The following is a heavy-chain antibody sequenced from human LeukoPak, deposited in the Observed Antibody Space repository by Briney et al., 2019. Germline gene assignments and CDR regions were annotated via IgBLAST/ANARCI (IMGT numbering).Heavy chain of an antibody. D-gene: IGHD2-15*01. V-gene: IGHV4-39*07. CDR2: IYYSGST. CDR3: ARDYPRLLPVAFDI. CDR1: GGSISSSSYY. J-gene: IGHJ3*02. Sequence: SETLSLTCTVSGGSISSSSYYWGWIRQPPGKGLEWIGSIYYSGSTYYNPSLKSRVTISVDTSKNQFSLKLSSVTAADTAVYYCARDYPRLLPVAFDIWGQGTMVTVSS.